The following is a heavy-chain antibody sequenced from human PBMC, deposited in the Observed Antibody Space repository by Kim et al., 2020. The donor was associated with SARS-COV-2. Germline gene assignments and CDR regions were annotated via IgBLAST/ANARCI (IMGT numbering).Heavy chain of an antibody. CDR3: AREAWGAPAIE. CDR2: VHHDGRT. Sequence: SETLSLTCAVSGSSLITDHWWSWVRQSPGKGLEWIGEVHHDGRTNCNSSLKSRLSMSMDTSKNEFSLKLTSVTVADTAVYYCAREAWGAPAIEWGHGTLVTVSS. V-gene: IGHV4-4*02. J-gene: IGHJ4*01. CDR1: GSSLITDHW. D-gene: IGHD3-16*01.